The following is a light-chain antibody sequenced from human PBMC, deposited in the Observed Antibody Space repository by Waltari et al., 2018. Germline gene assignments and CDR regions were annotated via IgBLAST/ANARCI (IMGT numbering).Light chain of an antibody. J-gene: IGKJ4*01. CDR2: AAS. V-gene: IGKV1-39*01. CDR1: QSIRSY. Sequence: DIQMTQSPSSLSASVGDRVTITCRASQSIRSYLNWYQQKPGKAPKLLIYAASSLQSGGASRFSGSGSGTDFTLTISSLQPEDFATYYCQQSYSTPTFGGGTKVEIK. CDR3: QQSYSTPT.